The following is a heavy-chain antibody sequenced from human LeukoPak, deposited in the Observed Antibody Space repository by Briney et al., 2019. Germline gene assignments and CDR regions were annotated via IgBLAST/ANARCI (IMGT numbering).Heavy chain of an antibody. CDR1: GGTFSNYA. Sequence: SVKVSCKASGGTFSNYAISWVRQAPGHGLAWMGRIIPLLGRADYAQNLQGRITITADKSTSTAYMELSSLRSDDTAVYYCARATGSVTIGGALDLWGQGTMVTVSS. D-gene: IGHD4-17*01. V-gene: IGHV1-69*04. CDR2: IIPLLGRA. CDR3: ARATGSVTIGGALDL. J-gene: IGHJ3*01.